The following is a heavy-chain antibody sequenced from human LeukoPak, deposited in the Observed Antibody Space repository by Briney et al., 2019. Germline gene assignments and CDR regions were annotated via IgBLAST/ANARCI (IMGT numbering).Heavy chain of an antibody. J-gene: IGHJ4*02. D-gene: IGHD3-9*01. CDR1: GFTFSSYA. CDR3: AKDAEYYDILTGYYQGAFDY. Sequence: GGSLRLSCAASGFTFSSYAMSWVRQAPGKGMEWVSAISGSGGRTYYADSVKGRFTIDRENCKKRVYPQMNSLRAEDTAVYYCAKDAEYYDILTGYYQGAFDYWGQRTLVTVSS. CDR2: ISGSGGRT. V-gene: IGHV3-23*01.